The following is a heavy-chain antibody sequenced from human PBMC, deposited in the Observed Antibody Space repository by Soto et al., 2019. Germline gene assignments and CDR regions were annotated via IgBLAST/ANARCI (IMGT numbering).Heavy chain of an antibody. CDR1: GYTFTGYY. D-gene: IGHD3-3*01. V-gene: IGHV1-2*04. J-gene: IGHJ5*02. CDR3: ARGSGFWSGQTNWFDP. Sequence: ASVKVSCKASGYTFTGYYMHWVRQAPGQGLEWMGWINPNSGGTNYAQKFQGWVTMTRDTSISTAYMELSRLRSDDTAEYYCARGSGFWSGQTNWFDPWGQGTLVTVS. CDR2: INPNSGGT.